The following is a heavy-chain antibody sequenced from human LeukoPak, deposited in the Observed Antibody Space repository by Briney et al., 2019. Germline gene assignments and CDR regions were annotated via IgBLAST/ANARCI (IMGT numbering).Heavy chain of an antibody. CDR1: GYTFTSYG. D-gene: IGHD6-13*01. V-gene: IGHV1-18*01. Sequence: GASVKVSCKASGYTFTSYGISWVRQAPGQGLEWMGWISAYNGNTNYAQKLQGRVTMTTDTSTSTAYMELRSLRSDDTAVYYCATIAAAGVYNWSDPWGQGTLVTVSS. CDR2: ISAYNGNT. CDR3: ATIAAAGVYNWSDP. J-gene: IGHJ5*02.